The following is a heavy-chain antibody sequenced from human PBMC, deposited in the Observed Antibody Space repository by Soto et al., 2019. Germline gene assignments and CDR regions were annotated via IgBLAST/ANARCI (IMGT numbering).Heavy chain of an antibody. J-gene: IGHJ4*02. Sequence: QVQLVQSGAEVKKPGSSVKVSCKPSGGSFSTYSFTWVRQAPGQGLEWMGRIVPILDMPNYGQKFQGRVTISADKSTSTVYMELSSLGSEDTAVYYCTRGGNRAGHPPDYWGQGTLVTVSS. V-gene: IGHV1-69*02. CDR3: TRGGNRAGHPPDY. D-gene: IGHD3-16*01. CDR2: IVPILDMP. CDR1: GGSFSTYS.